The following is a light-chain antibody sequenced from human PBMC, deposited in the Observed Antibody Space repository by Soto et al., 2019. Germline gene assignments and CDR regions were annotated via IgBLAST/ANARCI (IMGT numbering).Light chain of an antibody. V-gene: IGKV1-27*01. Sequence: DVQMTQSPSSLSAFVGDRVTITCRASQGIAPYLAWFQQKPGKVPKLLIYATSTLQSGVPSRFSGSGPGTDFTLTINSLQPEDVGTYYCQKYNSAHLTFGGGTKVDIK. CDR2: ATS. CDR1: QGIAPY. J-gene: IGKJ4*01. CDR3: QKYNSAHLT.